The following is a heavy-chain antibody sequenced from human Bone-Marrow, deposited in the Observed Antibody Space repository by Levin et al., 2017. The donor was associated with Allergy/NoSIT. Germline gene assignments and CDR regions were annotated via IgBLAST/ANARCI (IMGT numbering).Heavy chain of an antibody. J-gene: IGHJ4*02. D-gene: IGHD3-3*01. CDR3: AVGGEDFWSGYHDY. CDR1: GFTLS. CDR2: ISKDGNNK. Sequence: PGGSLRLSCAASGFTLSMHWVRQAPGKGLEWVAVISKDGNNKYYGDSVKGRFTISRDNSKNTLYLQMNSLRPDDTAVYYCAVGGEDFWSGYHDYWGQGTLVTVSS. V-gene: IGHV3-30*03.